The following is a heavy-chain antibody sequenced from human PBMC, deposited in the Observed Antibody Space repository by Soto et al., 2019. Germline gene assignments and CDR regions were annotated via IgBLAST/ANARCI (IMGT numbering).Heavy chain of an antibody. CDR2: IGTAGDT. CDR3: ARVNKGQLARYHYYYMDV. J-gene: IGHJ6*03. D-gene: IGHD6-6*01. V-gene: IGHV3-13*01. CDR1: GFTFSSYD. Sequence: PGGSLRLSCAASGFTFSSYDMHWVRQATGKGLEWVSAIGTAGDTYYPGSVKGRFTISRENAKNSLYLQMNSLRAGDTAVYYCARVNKGQLARYHYYYMDVWGKGTTVTVSS.